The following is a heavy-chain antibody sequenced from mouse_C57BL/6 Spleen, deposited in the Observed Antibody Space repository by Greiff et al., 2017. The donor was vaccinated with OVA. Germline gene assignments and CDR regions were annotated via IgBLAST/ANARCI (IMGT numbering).Heavy chain of an antibody. V-gene: IGHV1-22*01. Sequence: EVKLMESGPELVKPGASVKMSCKASGYTFTDYNMHWVKQSHGKSLEWIGYINPNNGGTSYNQKFKGKATLTVNKSSSTAYMELRSLTSEDSAVYYCARGLRRTLDYWGQGTTLTVSS. CDR2: INPNNGGT. D-gene: IGHD3-2*02. CDR1: GYTFTDYN. J-gene: IGHJ2*01. CDR3: ARGLRRTLDY.